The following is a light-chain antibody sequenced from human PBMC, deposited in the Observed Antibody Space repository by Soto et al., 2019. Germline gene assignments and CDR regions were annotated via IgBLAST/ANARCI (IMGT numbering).Light chain of an antibody. J-gene: IGKJ1*01. Sequence: DSHMTQSPSTLSASVGDRVTITCRASQSISSWVAWYQQKPGKAPELLIYAASTLQSGVPSRFSGSGSGTDFTLTISCLQSEDFATYYCQQYYSFPRTRGQGTKGDIK. V-gene: IGKV1-5*01. CDR3: QQYYSFPRT. CDR2: AAS. CDR1: QSISSW.